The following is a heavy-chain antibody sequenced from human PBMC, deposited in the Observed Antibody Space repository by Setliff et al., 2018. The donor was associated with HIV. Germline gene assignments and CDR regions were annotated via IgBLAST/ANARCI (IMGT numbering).Heavy chain of an antibody. V-gene: IGHV4-34*01. CDR2: INHSGST. J-gene: IGHJ4*02. D-gene: IGHD4-17*01. CDR1: NGSFSGYY. Sequence: KTSETLSLTCAVYNGSFSGYYWTWIRQPPGKGLEWIGEINHSGSTNYSPSLKSRVTISVDASRNQFSLRLSSVTAADTAVYYCARVSTAVTAAPLDYWSQGTLVTVSS. CDR3: ARVSTAVTAAPLDY.